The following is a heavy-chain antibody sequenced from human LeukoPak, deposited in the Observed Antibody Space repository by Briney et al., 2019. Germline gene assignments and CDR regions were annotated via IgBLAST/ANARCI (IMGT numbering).Heavy chain of an antibody. V-gene: IGHV4-59*08. D-gene: IGHD4-17*01. Sequence: PSETLSLTCTVSGDTISTNYWSWIRQTPGKGLEWIVYIYYSGSTNYNPSLRSRVTISIDTSKNQFSLRLTSVTAADTAVYYCARQPTTVTTFAFDIWGQGTMVTVSS. CDR2: IYYSGST. J-gene: IGHJ3*02. CDR1: GDTISTNY. CDR3: ARQPTTVTTFAFDI.